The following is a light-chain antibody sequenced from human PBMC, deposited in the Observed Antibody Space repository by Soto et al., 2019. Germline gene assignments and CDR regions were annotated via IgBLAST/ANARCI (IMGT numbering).Light chain of an antibody. CDR1: QSVSSTL. CDR2: GVS. J-gene: IGKJ1*01. Sequence: ELVLTQSPVALSLSSGERATLSCRASQSVSSTLFTWYQQKPGQAPRLLIYGVSSRATGIPDRFSGSGSGTDFTLTISRVEPDDFAVYFCQHYGDSSWTFGQGSRVEIK. V-gene: IGKV3-20*01. CDR3: QHYGDSSWT.